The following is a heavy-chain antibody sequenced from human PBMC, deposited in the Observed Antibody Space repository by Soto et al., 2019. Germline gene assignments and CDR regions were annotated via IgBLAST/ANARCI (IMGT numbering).Heavy chain of an antibody. CDR3: ARIPPALDYYYYMDV. J-gene: IGHJ6*03. Sequence: SGPTLVNPTETLTLTCTVSGFSLSNARMGVSWIRQPPGKALEWLAHIFSNDEKSYSTSLKSRLTISKDTSKSQVVLTMTNMDPVDTATYYCARIPPALDYYYYMDVWGKGTTVTVSS. CDR2: IFSNDEK. V-gene: IGHV2-26*01. CDR1: GFSLSNARMG.